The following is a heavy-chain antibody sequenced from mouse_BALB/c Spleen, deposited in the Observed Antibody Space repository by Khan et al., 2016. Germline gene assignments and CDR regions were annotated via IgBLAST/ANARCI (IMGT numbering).Heavy chain of an antibody. J-gene: IGHJ4*01. D-gene: IGHD6-1*01. CDR1: GYSFTSYY. Sequence: EVQLQESGPELMKPGALVKISCKASGYSFTSYYMHWVKQSHGKSLEWIGYIDPFNGGTSYNQKFKGKATLTVDKSSSTAYMHLSSLTSEDSAVYYCASSAQSYCAMDYWGQGTSVTVSS. CDR2: IDPFNGGT. V-gene: IGHV1S135*01. CDR3: ASSAQSYCAMDY.